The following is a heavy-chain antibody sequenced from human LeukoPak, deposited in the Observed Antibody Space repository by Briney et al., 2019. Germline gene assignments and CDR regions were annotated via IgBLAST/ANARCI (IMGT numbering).Heavy chain of an antibody. D-gene: IGHD6-13*01. CDR3: ARDSALGAYSSSWYAFDI. CDR2: IIPILGIA. CDR1: GGTFSSYT. J-gene: IGHJ3*02. Sequence: ASVKVSCKASGGTFSSYTISWVRQAPGQGLEWMGRIIPILGIANYAQKFQGRVTITADKSTSTAYMELSSLRSEDTAVYYCARDSALGAYSSSWYAFDIWGQGTMVTVSS. V-gene: IGHV1-69*04.